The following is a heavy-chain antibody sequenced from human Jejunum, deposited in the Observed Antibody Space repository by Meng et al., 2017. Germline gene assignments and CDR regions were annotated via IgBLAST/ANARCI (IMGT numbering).Heavy chain of an antibody. CDR3: AKDRSVRGIIDSQDY. Sequence: GESLKISCVASGFTFSSSWMHWVRQAPGRGLEWVSIITSGGSTYYEDSVKGRFTISRDNLRSMLYLQMNSLRAEDTAIYYCAKDRSVRGIIDSQDYWGQGTLVTVSS. D-gene: IGHD3-10*01. J-gene: IGHJ4*02. V-gene: IGHV3-23*01. CDR1: GFTFSSSW. CDR2: ITSGGST.